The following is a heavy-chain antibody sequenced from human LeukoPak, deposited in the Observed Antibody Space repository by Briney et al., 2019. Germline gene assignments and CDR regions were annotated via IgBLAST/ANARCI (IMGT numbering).Heavy chain of an antibody. CDR1: GFTFSSYA. Sequence: GGSLRLSCAASGFTFSSYAMSWVRQAPGKGLEWVSAISGSGGSTYYADSVKGRFTISRDNSKNTLYLQMNGLRAEDTAVYYCAKEIQPFTYYYDSSVPNAFDIWGQGTMVTVSS. CDR2: ISGSGGST. D-gene: IGHD3-22*01. J-gene: IGHJ3*02. CDR3: AKEIQPFTYYYDSSVPNAFDI. V-gene: IGHV3-23*01.